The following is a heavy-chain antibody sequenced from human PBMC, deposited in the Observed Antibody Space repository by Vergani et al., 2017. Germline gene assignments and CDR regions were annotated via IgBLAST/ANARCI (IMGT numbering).Heavy chain of an antibody. CDR1: GGSISNYY. V-gene: IGHV4-59*08. CDR3: TRHWAVVAANNWFDP. Sequence: QVQLQESGPGLVKPSETLSLTCTVSGGSISNYYWSWIRQPPGKGLEWIGYISYSGSTSYNPSVKSRVTISVDTSKNQLSLKLSSVTAADTAVYYCTRHWAVVAANNWFDPWGQGTLVTVSS. D-gene: IGHD2-15*01. CDR2: ISYSGST. J-gene: IGHJ5*02.